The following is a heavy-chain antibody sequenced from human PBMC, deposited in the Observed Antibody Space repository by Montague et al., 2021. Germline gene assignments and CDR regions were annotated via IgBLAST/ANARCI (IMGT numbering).Heavy chain of an antibody. CDR2: IYYSGNS. CDR1: GASITSNIYY. Sequence: SETLSLTCTVSGASITSNIYYWGWTRQSPGKGLEWIGSIYYSGNSFYQPSLKSRITMAVDTPKNQFSLKLSSVTAADTAIYYCARVFSSWYVGWFDPWGQGTPVTVSS. J-gene: IGHJ5*02. V-gene: IGHV4-39*07. D-gene: IGHD6-13*01. CDR3: ARVFSSWYVGWFDP.